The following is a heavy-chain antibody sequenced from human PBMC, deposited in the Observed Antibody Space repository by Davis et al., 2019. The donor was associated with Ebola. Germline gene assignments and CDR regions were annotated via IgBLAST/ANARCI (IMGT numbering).Heavy chain of an antibody. V-gene: IGHV5-51*01. CDR2: IYPGDSDT. Sequence: PGGSLRLSCKGSGYSFTSYWIGWVRQMPGKGLEWMGIIYPGDSDTRYSPSFQGQVTISADKSISTAYLQWSSLKASDTAMYYCARRLSRITGYFDYWGQGTLVTVSS. J-gene: IGHJ4*02. CDR1: GYSFTSYW. D-gene: IGHD3-16*01. CDR3: ARRLSRITGYFDY.